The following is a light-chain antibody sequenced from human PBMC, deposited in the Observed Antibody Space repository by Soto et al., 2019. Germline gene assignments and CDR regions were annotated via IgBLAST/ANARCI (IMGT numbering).Light chain of an antibody. CDR1: QNVRSN. CDR3: QQYNDWTPIT. Sequence: EIVMTQSPATLSVSPGDRATLSCRASQNVRSNLAWFQQKPGQAPRLLVYYASTRATGIPARFSGSGSGTEYTLTINSLQSEDFAVYYCQQYNDWTPITFGQGTRLEIK. CDR2: YAS. J-gene: IGKJ5*01. V-gene: IGKV3D-15*01.